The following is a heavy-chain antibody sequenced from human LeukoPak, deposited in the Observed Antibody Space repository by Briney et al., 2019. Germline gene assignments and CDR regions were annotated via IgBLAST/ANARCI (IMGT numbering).Heavy chain of an antibody. CDR3: ARDGLSSGGSFDY. CDR2: INHSGST. J-gene: IGHJ4*02. CDR1: GGSFSGYY. V-gene: IGHV4-34*01. D-gene: IGHD6-19*01. Sequence: SETLSLTCAVYGGSFSGYYWSWIRQPPGKGLEWIGEINHSGSTNYNTSLKSRVTTSVDTSKNQFSLKLSSVTAADTAVYYCARDGLSSGGSFDYWGQGTLVTVSS.